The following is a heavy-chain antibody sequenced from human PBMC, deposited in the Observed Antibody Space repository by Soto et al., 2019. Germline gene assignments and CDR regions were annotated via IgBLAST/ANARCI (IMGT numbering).Heavy chain of an antibody. CDR3: ARGLRVNYYDSSGYEGDAFDI. V-gene: IGHV4-59*01. J-gene: IGHJ3*02. CDR2: IYYSGST. CDR1: GGSISSYY. Sequence: PSETLSLTCTVSGGSISSYYWSWIRQPPGKGLEWIGYIYYSGSTNYNPSLKSRVTISVDTSKNQFSLKLSSVTAADTAVYYCARGLRVNYYDSSGYEGDAFDIWGQGTMVTVSS. D-gene: IGHD3-22*01.